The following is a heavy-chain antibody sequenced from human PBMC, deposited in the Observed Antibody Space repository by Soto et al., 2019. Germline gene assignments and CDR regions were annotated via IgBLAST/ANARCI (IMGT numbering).Heavy chain of an antibody. CDR3: AIERPDGARLAP. V-gene: IGHV4-30-4*01. CDR1: GGSISSGDYY. Sequence: QVQLQESGPGLVKPSQTLSLTCTVSGGSISSGDYYWSWIRQPPVKGLEWIGYIYHSGSTYYNPSLKSRVTISVDTSKNQFSLKLSSVTAVDTAVYYCAIERPDGARLAPWGQGTLVTVSS. J-gene: IGHJ5*02. D-gene: IGHD6-6*01. CDR2: IYHSGST.